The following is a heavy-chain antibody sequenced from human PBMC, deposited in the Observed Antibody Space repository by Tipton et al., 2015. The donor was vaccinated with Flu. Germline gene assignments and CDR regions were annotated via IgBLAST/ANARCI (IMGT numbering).Heavy chain of an antibody. CDR2: IFDSGST. Sequence: LRLSCAVYGGSISGNYWSWIRQSPGEGLEWIGYIFDSGSTNYNPSLKSRVTISVDTSNNQFSLRPNSVTAADTAVYYCARGGDVYNSFDYWGQGTLVTVSA. J-gene: IGHJ4*02. V-gene: IGHV4-59*01. D-gene: IGHD5-24*01. CDR1: GGSISGNY. CDR3: ARGGDVYNSFDY.